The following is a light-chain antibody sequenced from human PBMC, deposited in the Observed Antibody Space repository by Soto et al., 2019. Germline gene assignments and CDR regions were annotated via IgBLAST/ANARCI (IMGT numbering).Light chain of an antibody. CDR2: KVS. Sequence: VVTHSXXMRXVMPXXLPSIXXXSIQSRVYSDGNTYLNWFQQRPGQSPRRLIYKVSNRDSGVPDRFSGSGSGTDFTLKISRVEAEDVGVYYCMQGTHWPPWTFGQGTKVDIK. V-gene: IGKV2-30*01. CDR1: QSRVYSDGNTY. CDR3: MQGTHWPPWT. J-gene: IGKJ1*01.